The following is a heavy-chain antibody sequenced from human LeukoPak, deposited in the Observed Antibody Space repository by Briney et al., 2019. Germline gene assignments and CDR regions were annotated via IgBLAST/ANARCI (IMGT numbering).Heavy chain of an antibody. Sequence: SVKVSCKASGGTFSSYAISWVRQAPGQGLEWMGGIIPIFGTANYAQKFQGRVTITTDESTSTAYMELSSLRSEDTAVYYCAQKSSRQLGGGYYFDYWGQGTLVTVSS. CDR1: GGTFSSYA. J-gene: IGHJ4*02. CDR3: AQKSSRQLGGGYYFDY. D-gene: IGHD6-6*01. V-gene: IGHV1-69*05. CDR2: IIPIFGTA.